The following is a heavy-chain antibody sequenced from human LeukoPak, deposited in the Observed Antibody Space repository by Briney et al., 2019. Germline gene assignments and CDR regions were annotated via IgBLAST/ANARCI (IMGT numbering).Heavy chain of an antibody. D-gene: IGHD3-10*01. CDR1: GFTFGDYA. CDR2: IRSKAYGGTT. Sequence: GGSLRLSCTASGFTFGDYAMSWVRQAPGKGLEWVGFIRSKAYGGTTEYAASVKGRFTISRDDSKSIAYLQMNSLKTEDTAVYYCTSTERHYYGSGSYAFDIWGQGTMVTVSS. J-gene: IGHJ3*02. CDR3: TSTERHYYGSGSYAFDI. V-gene: IGHV3-49*04.